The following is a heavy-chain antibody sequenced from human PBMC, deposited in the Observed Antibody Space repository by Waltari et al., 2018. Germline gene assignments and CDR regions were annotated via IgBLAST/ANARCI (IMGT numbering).Heavy chain of an antibody. CDR2: SSSSSSYT. CDR1: GFPFSSYS. Sequence: EVQLVESGGGMVKPGGSLSLSCAASGFPFSSYSMNWVRQAPGKGLEWVSSSSSSSSYTYYADSVKGRFTISRDNAKNSLYLQMNSLRAEDTAVYYCARDYYDSSGYYSESDWGQGTLVTVSS. V-gene: IGHV3-21*01. CDR3: ARDYYDSSGYYSESD. J-gene: IGHJ4*02. D-gene: IGHD3-22*01.